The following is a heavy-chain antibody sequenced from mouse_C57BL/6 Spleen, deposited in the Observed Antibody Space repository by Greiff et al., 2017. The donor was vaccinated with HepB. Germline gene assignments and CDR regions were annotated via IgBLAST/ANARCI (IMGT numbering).Heavy chain of an antibody. D-gene: IGHD1-1*01. CDR2: IYYSGTI. CDR3: ARDGGSSHYFDY. Sequence: VQLQQSGPGLVKPSQTVFLTCTVTGISITTGNYRWSWIRQFPGNKLEWIGYIYYSGTITYNPSLTSRTTITRDTPKNQFFLEMNSLTAEDTATYYCARDGGSSHYFDYWGQGTTLTVSS. CDR1: GISITTGNYR. J-gene: IGHJ2*01. V-gene: IGHV3-5*01.